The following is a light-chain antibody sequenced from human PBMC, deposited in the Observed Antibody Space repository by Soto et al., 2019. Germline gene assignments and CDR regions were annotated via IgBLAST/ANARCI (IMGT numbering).Light chain of an antibody. CDR1: QSVSSNY. CDR2: GAS. J-gene: IGKJ4*01. V-gene: IGKV3-20*01. Sequence: EIVLTQSPGTLSLSPGERATLSCRASQSVSSNYLAWYQQKPGQAPRVLIYGASSRAIGIPDRFSGSGSGTDFNLTISRLEPEDFAVYYCQQYGTSPLSFGGGTKVEIK. CDR3: QQYGTSPLS.